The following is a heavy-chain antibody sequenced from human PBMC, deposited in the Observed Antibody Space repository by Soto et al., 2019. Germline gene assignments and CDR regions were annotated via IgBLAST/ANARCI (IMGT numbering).Heavy chain of an antibody. CDR3: ARGTFGVVKD. CDR2: IYYSGDT. CDR1: GDSVSGGGYY. D-gene: IGHD3-3*01. J-gene: IGHJ4*02. V-gene: IGHV4-61*08. Sequence: PSETLSLTCTVSGDSVSGGGYYWTWIRQPPGKGLEWIGYIYYSGDTNYNPSLRSRVTISMDTSRNQFSLKLSSVTAADTAVYYCARGTFGVVKDWGQGTLVTVSS.